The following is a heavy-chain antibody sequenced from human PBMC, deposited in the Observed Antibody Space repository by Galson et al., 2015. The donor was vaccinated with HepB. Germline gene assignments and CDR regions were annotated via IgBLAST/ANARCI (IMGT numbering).Heavy chain of an antibody. D-gene: IGHD4-17*01. V-gene: IGHV3-11*05. CDR3: AKGYGDSYYGMDV. J-gene: IGHJ6*02. Sequence: SLRLSCAASGFTFSDYYMSWIRQAPGKGLEWVSYISSSSSYTNYADSVKGRFTISRDNAKNSLYLQMHSLRAEDTAVYYCAKGYGDSYYGMDVWGQGTTVTVSS. CDR2: ISSSSSYT. CDR1: GFTFSDYY.